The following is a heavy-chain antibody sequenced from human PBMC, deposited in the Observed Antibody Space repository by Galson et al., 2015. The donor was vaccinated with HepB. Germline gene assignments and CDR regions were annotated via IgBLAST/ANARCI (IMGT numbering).Heavy chain of an antibody. CDR1: GFTFSSYA. J-gene: IGHJ4*02. CDR3: AKDFAPHSITGVGFDY. CDR2: ISGSGGST. V-gene: IGHV3-23*01. D-gene: IGHD1-20*01. Sequence: SLRLSCAASGFTFSSYAMSWVRQAPGKGLEWVSVISGSGGSTYYAASVKGRFTISRDNSKNTLYLQMNSLRAEDTAVYYCAKDFAPHSITGVGFDYWGQGTLVTVSS.